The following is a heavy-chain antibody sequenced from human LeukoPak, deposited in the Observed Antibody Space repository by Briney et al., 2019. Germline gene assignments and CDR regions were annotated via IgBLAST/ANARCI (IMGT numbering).Heavy chain of an antibody. J-gene: IGHJ4*02. V-gene: IGHV3-23*01. CDR2: IRGSGDSS. Sequence: GGSLRLSCAASGFTFSSYAMSWVRQAPGKGLEWVSDIRGSGDSSYHADSVKGRFTISRDNSKNTLYLQMNSMRAEDTSIYFCAKDLLERRLYYFDYWGQGTLVTVSS. CDR1: GFTFSSYA. CDR3: AKDLLERRLYYFDY. D-gene: IGHD1-1*01.